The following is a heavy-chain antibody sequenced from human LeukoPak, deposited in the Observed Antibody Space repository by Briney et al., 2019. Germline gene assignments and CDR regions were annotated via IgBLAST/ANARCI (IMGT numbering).Heavy chain of an antibody. CDR2: INHSGST. CDR1: GGSFSGYC. J-gene: IGHJ4*02. Sequence: PSETLSLTCAVYGGSFSGYCWSWIRQPPGKGLEWIGEINHSGSTNYNPSLKSRVTISVDTSKNQFSLKLSSVTAADTAVYYCARGIIRAMVTPYYFDYWGQGTLVTVSS. D-gene: IGHD5-18*01. V-gene: IGHV4-34*01. CDR3: ARGIIRAMVTPYYFDY.